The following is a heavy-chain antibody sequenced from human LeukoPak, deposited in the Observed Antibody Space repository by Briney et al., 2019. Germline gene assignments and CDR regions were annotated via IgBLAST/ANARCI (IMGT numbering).Heavy chain of an antibody. CDR1: GYTFTSYY. CDR2: ISAYNGNT. D-gene: IGHD3-9*01. J-gene: IGHJ4*02. V-gene: IGHV1-18*04. Sequence: ASVKVSCKASGYTFTSYYMHWVRQAPGQGLEWMGWISAYNGNTNYAQKLQGRVTMTTDTSTSTAYMELRSLRSDDTAVYYCARGRYSDTPDYWGQGTLVTVSS. CDR3: ARGRYSDTPDY.